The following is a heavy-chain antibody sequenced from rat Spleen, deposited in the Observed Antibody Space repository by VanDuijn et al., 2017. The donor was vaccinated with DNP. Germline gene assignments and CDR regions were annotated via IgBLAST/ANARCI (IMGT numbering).Heavy chain of an antibody. CDR1: GYSITSNY. V-gene: IGHV3-1*01. J-gene: IGHJ2*01. Sequence: EVQLQESGPGLVKPSQSLSLTCSVTGYSITSNYWGWIRKFPGNKMEWMAYISYSGSTGYNPSLKSRISITRDTSKNQFFLHLNSVTTEDTATYYCARTGYYYGSYIPFDYWGQGVMVTVSS. CDR3: ARTGYYYGSYIPFDY. D-gene: IGHD1-2*01. CDR2: ISYSGST.